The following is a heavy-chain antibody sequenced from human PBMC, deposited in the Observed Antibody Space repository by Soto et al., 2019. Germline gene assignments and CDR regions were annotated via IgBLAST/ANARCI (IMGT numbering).Heavy chain of an antibody. CDR2: ITTHGDTT. Sequence: GGSLRLSCSASGCAFSSYSILWVRQAPGKGLEFVSAITTHGDTTYYADSMKGRFTLSRDNSKNTLYLQMSSLRPEDTAVYYCLKDCGGYGMDVWGQGTTVTVSS. CDR3: LKDCGGYGMDV. D-gene: IGHD6-25*01. V-gene: IGHV3-64D*06. CDR1: GCAFSSYS. J-gene: IGHJ6*02.